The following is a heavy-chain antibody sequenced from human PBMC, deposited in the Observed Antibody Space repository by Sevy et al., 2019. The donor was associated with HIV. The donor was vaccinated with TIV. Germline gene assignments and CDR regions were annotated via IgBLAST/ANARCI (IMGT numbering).Heavy chain of an antibody. CDR2: ISSSAFSS. Sequence: GGSLRLSCVASGFTFSDSYMSWIRQAPGKGLEWVSQISSSAFSSNHADSVKGRFTISRDNAKNSLYLQMNSLGADDTAVYYCAKDRRYGDIGLFDYWGQGTLVTVSS. CDR3: AKDRRYGDIGLFDY. CDR1: GFTFSDSY. D-gene: IGHD4-17*01. J-gene: IGHJ4*02. V-gene: IGHV3-11*06.